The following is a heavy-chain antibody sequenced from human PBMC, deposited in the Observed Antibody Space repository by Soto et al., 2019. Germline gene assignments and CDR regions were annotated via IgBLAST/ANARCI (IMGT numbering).Heavy chain of an antibody. J-gene: IGHJ6*02. CDR1: RFTFSTYW. CDR2: IHQDGNEK. Sequence: HPGGSLRLSCAASRFTFSTYWMTWVRQTPGKGLEWVANIHQDGNEKYYMDSVKGRFTISRDNAENSLYLQMTSLRAEDTAVYYCAGGNALDVWGQGTTVTVSS. CDR3: AGGNALDV. V-gene: IGHV3-7*03.